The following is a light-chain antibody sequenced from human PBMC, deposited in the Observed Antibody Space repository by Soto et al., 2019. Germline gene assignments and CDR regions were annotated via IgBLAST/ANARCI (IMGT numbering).Light chain of an antibody. CDR1: QSVRSR. CDR3: QQYHSYSWT. V-gene: IGKV1-5*01. Sequence: DFEMTQSPSTLSSSVGDRFTITCPASQSVRSRLAWYQQKPGKAPKLLIYGASSLESGVPPRFSGSGSGTEFTLTISSLQPDDSATYYCQQYHSYSWTFGQGTKVDIK. CDR2: GAS. J-gene: IGKJ1*01.